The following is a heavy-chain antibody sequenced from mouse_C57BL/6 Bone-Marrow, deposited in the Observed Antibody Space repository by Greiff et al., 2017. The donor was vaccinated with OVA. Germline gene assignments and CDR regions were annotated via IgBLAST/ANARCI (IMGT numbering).Heavy chain of an antibody. V-gene: IGHV1-69*01. Sequence: QVQLQQPGAELVMPGASVKLSCKASGYTFTSYWMHWVKQRPGQGLEWIGEIDPSDSYTNYNQKFKGKSTLTVDKSSSTAYMQLSSLTSEDSAVYDGAIRYYGSPYYYAMDYWGQGTSVTVSS. CDR1: GYTFTSYW. CDR2: IDPSDSYT. D-gene: IGHD1-1*01. J-gene: IGHJ4*01. CDR3: AIRYYGSPYYYAMDY.